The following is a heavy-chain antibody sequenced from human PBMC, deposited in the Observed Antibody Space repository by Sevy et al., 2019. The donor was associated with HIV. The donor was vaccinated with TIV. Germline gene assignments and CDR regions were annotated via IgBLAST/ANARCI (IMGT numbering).Heavy chain of an antibody. CDR3: ARGRAFGYYYDSSGLGFDY. CDR1: GFTFSSYS. V-gene: IGHV3-21*01. CDR2: ISSSSSYI. D-gene: IGHD3-22*01. J-gene: IGHJ4*02. Sequence: GESLKISCAASGFTFSSYSMNWVRQAPGKGLEWVSSISSSSSYIYYADSVKGRFTISRDNAKNSLYLQMNSLRAEDTAVYYCARGRAFGYYYDSSGLGFDYWGQGTLVTVSS.